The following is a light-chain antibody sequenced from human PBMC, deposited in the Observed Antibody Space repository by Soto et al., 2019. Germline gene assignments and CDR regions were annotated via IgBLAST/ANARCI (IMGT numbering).Light chain of an antibody. J-gene: IGKJ1*01. CDR3: QQSYSSPRT. Sequence: DIQLTQSPSSLSASVGDRVSTSCRASQSIATYLTWYQQKPGKAPKVLIYATSTLQSGVPSRFSGSGSGIDFTLTISALQPDDFAIYYCQQSYSSPRTFGQGTKVDIK. CDR1: QSIATY. V-gene: IGKV1-39*01. CDR2: ATS.